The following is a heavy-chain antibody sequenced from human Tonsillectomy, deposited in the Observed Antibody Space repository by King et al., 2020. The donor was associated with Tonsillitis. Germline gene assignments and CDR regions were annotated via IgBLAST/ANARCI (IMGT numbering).Heavy chain of an antibody. CDR1: EFTFSSYA. CDR2: ISTSGGTT. V-gene: IGHV3-23*04. D-gene: IGHD4-17*01. J-gene: IGHJ4*02. Sequence: VQLVESGGGLLQPGGSLRLSCAASEFTFSSYAMSWVRQAPGKGLEWVSAISTSGGTTYYADSVKGRFTISRDNSKNTLYLQMNSLRAEDTAVYYCAKVTPDYGAYAFDYWGQGTLVTVSS. CDR3: AKVTPDYGAYAFDY.